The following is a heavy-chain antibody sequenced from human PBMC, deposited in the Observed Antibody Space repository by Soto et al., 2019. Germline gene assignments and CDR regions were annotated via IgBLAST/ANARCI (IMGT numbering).Heavy chain of an antibody. CDR1: GFTFTSSA. J-gene: IGHJ6*02. V-gene: IGHV1-58*01. CDR3: AATSWRDDFWSGYDRSNRNNGMDV. Sequence: ASVKVSCKASGFTFTSSAVQWVRQARGQRLEWIGWIVVGSGNTNYAQKFQERVTITRDMSTSTGYMELSSLRSEDTAVYYCAATSWRDDFWSGYDRSNRNNGMDVWGQGTTVTVSS. CDR2: IVVGSGNT. D-gene: IGHD3-3*01.